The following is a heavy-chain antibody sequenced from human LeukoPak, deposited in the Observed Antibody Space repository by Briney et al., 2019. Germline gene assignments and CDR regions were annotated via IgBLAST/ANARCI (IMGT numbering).Heavy chain of an antibody. V-gene: IGHV4-39*07. Sequence: SETLSLTCTVSGDSISSYYWSWVRQAPGKGLEWIGSIYYSGNTYYNPSLKSRVTMFIDTSKEQFSLKLSSVTAADTAVYYCARDQGVLRPEAFDIWGQGTMVTVSS. CDR3: ARDQGVLRPEAFDI. CDR2: IYYSGNT. J-gene: IGHJ3*02. CDR1: GDSISSYY. D-gene: IGHD3-3*01.